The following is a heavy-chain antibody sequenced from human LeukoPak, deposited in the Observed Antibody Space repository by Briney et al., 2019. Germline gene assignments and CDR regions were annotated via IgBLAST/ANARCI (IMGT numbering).Heavy chain of an antibody. CDR2: ISPYNDNA. D-gene: IGHD3-3*01. V-gene: IGHV1-18*01. Sequence: ASVKVSCKAAGYSFTNYGISWVRQAPGQGLEWMGWISPYNDNANYAQKLQGRVTMTTDTSTTTVYMEVRSLRSDDTAVYYCARGRAYYDFWSGFNYWGQGTLVTVSS. CDR3: ARGRAYYDFWSGFNY. CDR1: GYSFTNYG. J-gene: IGHJ4*02.